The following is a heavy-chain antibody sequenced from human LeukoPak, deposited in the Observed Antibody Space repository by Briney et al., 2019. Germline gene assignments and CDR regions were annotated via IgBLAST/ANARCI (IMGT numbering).Heavy chain of an antibody. CDR1: QFKFNNYG. J-gene: IGHJ3*02. D-gene: IGHD4-17*01. CDR3: AKDPNGDYIGTFDI. V-gene: IGHV3-23*01. CDR2: ITGSGGGT. Sequence: GGSLRLSCTTSQFKFNNYGMTWVRQAPGKGLEWVSSITGSGGGTQYADSVQGRFTISRDNSKNTLYLQMNSLRAEDTAVYYCAKDPNGDYIGTFDIWGQGTMVTVSS.